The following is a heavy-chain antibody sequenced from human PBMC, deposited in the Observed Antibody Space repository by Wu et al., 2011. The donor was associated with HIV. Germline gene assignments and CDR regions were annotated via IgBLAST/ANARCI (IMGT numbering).Heavy chain of an antibody. J-gene: IGHJ6*03. Sequence: QVQLVQSGAEVKKPGASVKVSCKASGYTFTNSGINWVRQAPGQGLEWMGRISAYNGDTNYAQKFQGRVTMTTDTSTSTAYMELRSLRSDDTAFYYCARDHIVVVPAAPKPYYYYYMDVWGKGHGHRL. CDR1: GYTFTNSG. D-gene: IGHD2-2*01. CDR2: ISAYNGDT. V-gene: IGHV1-18*01. CDR3: ARDHIVVVPAAPKPYYYYYMDV.